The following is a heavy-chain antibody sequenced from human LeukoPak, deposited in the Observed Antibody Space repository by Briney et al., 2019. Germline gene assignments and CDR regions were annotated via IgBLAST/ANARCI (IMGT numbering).Heavy chain of an antibody. CDR3: ARPLPTNGYYFPFDY. CDR1: GFTFSSYS. Sequence: GGSLRLSCAASGFTFSSYSMNWVRQAPGKGLEWVSSISSRTTYIYYADSVKGRFTISRDNAKNSLYLQMNSLRAEDTAVYYCARPLPTNGYYFPFDYWGQGTLVTVSS. J-gene: IGHJ4*02. D-gene: IGHD3-22*01. V-gene: IGHV3-21*01. CDR2: ISSRTTYI.